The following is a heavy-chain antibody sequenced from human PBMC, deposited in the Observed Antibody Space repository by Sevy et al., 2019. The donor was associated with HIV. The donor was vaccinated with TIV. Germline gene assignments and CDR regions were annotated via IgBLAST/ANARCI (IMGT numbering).Heavy chain of an antibody. J-gene: IGHJ4*02. V-gene: IGHV3-9*03. CDR3: VKGEGNWIYAIGSLDC. CDR1: GFTFDDYA. D-gene: IGHD1-7*01. CDR2: ISWNSDSI. Sequence: GGSLRLSCAASGFTFDDYAMHWVRQAPGKGLEWVSGISWNSDSIGYADSVKGRFTISRDNAKNSLYLQMNSLRPEDMALYYCVKGEGNWIYAIGSLDCWGQGTLVTVSS.